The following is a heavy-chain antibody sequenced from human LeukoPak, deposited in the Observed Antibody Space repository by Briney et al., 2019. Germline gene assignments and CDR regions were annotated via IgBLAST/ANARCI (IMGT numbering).Heavy chain of an antibody. V-gene: IGHV3-33*01. J-gene: IGHJ4*02. D-gene: IGHD6-19*01. CDR2: IWADGSDQ. CDR3: ARDPTGSGWALDY. CDR1: GFTFSSHA. Sequence: GGSLRLSCAAYGFTFSSHAMHWVRQAPGKGLDWVAFIWADGSDQEYADSVKGRFTISRDNSKKTMYLQMNSLRDEDTAVYYCARDPTGSGWALDYWGQGTLVTVSS.